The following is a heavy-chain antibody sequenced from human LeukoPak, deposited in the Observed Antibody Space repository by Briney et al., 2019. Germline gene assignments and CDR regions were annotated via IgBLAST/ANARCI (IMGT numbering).Heavy chain of an antibody. V-gene: IGHV4-39*01. J-gene: IGHJ4*02. CDR2: IYYSGST. CDR3: ARHERYRTVY. Sequence: SVTLSLTCTVSGGSISSSSYYWGWIRQPPGKGLEWIGSIYYSGSTYYNPSLKSRVTISVDTSKNQFSLKLSSVTAADTAVYYCARHERYRTVYWGQGTLVTVSS. D-gene: IGHD1-1*01. CDR1: GGSISSSSYY.